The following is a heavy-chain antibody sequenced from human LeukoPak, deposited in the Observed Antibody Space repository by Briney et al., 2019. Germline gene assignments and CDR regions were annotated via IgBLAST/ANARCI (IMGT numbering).Heavy chain of an antibody. CDR2: ISGSGSST. CDR3: AQGGIVPATRVRYFQH. CDR1: GFTFSIYA. V-gene: IGHV3-23*01. J-gene: IGHJ1*01. D-gene: IGHD2-2*01. Sequence: GGSLGLSCAASGFTFSIYAMSWVRQAPGEGLEWVSAISGSGSSTYYADSVKGRFTISRDNSKSTLYLQMNSLRAEDTAVYYCAQGGIVPATRVRYFQHWGQGTLVTVSS.